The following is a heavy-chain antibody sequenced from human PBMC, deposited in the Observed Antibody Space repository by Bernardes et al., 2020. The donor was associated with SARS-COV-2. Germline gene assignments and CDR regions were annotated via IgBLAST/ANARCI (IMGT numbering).Heavy chain of an antibody. V-gene: IGHV1-24*01. CDR2: FDPEDGET. D-gene: IGHD6-13*01. J-gene: IGHJ5*02. CDR1: GYTLTELS. CDR3: ATDFAAAGTYWFDP. Sequence: ASVKVSCKVSGYTLTELSMHWVRQAPGKGLEWMGGFDPEDGETIYAQKFQGRVTMTEDTSTDTAYMELSSLRSEDTAVYYCATDFAAAGTYWFDPWGQGTLVTVSS.